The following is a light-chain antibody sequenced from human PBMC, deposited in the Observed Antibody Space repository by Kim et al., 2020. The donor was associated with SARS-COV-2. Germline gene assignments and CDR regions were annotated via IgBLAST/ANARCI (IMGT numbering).Light chain of an antibody. J-gene: IGLJ2*01. CDR1: KLGDKY. CDR3: QAWDSSIVV. V-gene: IGLV3-1*01. CDR2: QDS. Sequence: SYELTQPPSVSVSPGQTASITCSGDKLGDKYACWYQQKPGQSPVLVIYQDSKRPSGIPERFSGSNSGNKATLTISGTQAMDEADYYCQAWDSSIVVFGGGTQLTVL.